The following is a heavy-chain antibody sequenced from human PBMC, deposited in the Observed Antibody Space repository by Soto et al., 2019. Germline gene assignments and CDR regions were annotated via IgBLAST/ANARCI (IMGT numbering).Heavy chain of an antibody. D-gene: IGHD3-3*01. CDR1: GYTLTRDH. J-gene: IGHJ6*02. V-gene: IGHV1-46*01. Sequence: ASVKVSCKASGYTLTRDHMRWGRQTPGQGLEWMGIINPSGGSTSYAQKFQGRVTMTRDTSTSTVYMELSSLRSEDTAVYYCAREVRFLEWFRGMDVWGQGTTVTVSS. CDR3: AREVRFLEWFRGMDV. CDR2: INPSGGST.